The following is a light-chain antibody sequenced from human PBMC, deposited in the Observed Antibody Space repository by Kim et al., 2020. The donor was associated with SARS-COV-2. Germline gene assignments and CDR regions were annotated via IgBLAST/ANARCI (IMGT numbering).Light chain of an antibody. CDR2: GND. CDR1: SSTIGSYV. Sequence: PGQRVTISCSGSSSTIGSYVVNGYQQFPGKAPKLLIYGNDQRPSEVPDRFSASKSGTSASLAISGLQSEDEADYYCASWDDSLNGLFGGGTQLTVL. CDR3: ASWDDSLNGL. V-gene: IGLV1-44*01. J-gene: IGLJ2*01.